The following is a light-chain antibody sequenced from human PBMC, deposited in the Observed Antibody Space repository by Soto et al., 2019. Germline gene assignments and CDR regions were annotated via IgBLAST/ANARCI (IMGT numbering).Light chain of an antibody. CDR3: QSFDSSLNGWV. CDR2: GNT. CDR1: SSNIGAGHD. J-gene: IGLJ3*02. Sequence: QSVLTQPPSVSGAPGQRVTISCTGSSSNIGAGHDVHWYQQVPGTAPKLLVSGNTNRPSGVPYRFSGSNSGTSASLAITGLQAEDEADYYCQSFDSSLNGWVFGGGTKLTVL. V-gene: IGLV1-40*01.